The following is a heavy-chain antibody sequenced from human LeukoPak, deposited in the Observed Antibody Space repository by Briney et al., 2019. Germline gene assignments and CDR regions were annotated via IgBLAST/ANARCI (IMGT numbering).Heavy chain of an antibody. V-gene: IGHV3-9*01. Sequence: GGSLRLSCAASGFTFESYDMHWVRQAPGKGLEWVSDISCSSGSIYYADSVKGRFTISRDTAKNTLYLQMSSLRADDTAVYYCARWFGFIIISPYSDSWGQGTLVTVSS. J-gene: IGHJ4*02. D-gene: IGHD3-10*01. CDR1: GFTFESYD. CDR3: ARWFGFIIISPYSDS. CDR2: ISCSSGSI.